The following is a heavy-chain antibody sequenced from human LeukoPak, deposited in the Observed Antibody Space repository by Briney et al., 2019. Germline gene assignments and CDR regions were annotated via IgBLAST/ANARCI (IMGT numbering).Heavy chain of an antibody. Sequence: VASVKVSCTASGYTFTGYYMHWVRQAPGQGLEWMGWINPNSGGTNYAQKFQGRVTMTRDTSISTAYMELSRLRSDDTAVYYCARDTHDIVVVVPGFDYWGQGTLVTVSS. CDR3: ARDTHDIVVVVPGFDY. V-gene: IGHV1-2*02. D-gene: IGHD2-15*01. J-gene: IGHJ4*02. CDR2: INPNSGGT. CDR1: GYTFTGYY.